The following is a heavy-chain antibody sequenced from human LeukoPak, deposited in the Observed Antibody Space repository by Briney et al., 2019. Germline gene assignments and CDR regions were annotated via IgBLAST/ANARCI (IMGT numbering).Heavy chain of an antibody. CDR1: GFTFSSYA. J-gene: IGHJ4*02. CDR3: AKGSNRGVATIDY. V-gene: IGHV3-30*04. D-gene: IGHD5-12*01. CDR2: ISYDGSDK. Sequence: PGGSLRLSCAASGFTFSSYAMHWVRQAPGKGLDWVAVISYDGSDKYYAASVKGRFTISRDNSKNTLFLQMNSLRAEDTAVYYCAKGSNRGVATIDYWGQGTLVTVSS.